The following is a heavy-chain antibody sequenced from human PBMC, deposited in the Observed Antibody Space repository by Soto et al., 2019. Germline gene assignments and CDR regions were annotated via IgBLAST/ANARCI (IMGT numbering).Heavy chain of an antibody. V-gene: IGHV1-18*01. Sequence: ASVKVSCKASGYTFTSYGISWVRQAPGQGLEWMGWISAYNGNTNYAQKLQGRVTMTTDTSTSTAYMELRSLRSDDTAVYYCARSTPETHWSGGLDYWSQGTLVTVSS. CDR3: ARSTPETHWSGGLDY. CDR2: ISAYNGNT. J-gene: IGHJ4*02. D-gene: IGHD2-15*01. CDR1: GYTFTSYG.